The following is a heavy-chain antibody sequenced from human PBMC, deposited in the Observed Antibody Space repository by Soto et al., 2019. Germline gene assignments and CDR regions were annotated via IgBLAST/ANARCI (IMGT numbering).Heavy chain of an antibody. V-gene: IGHV3-23*01. D-gene: IGHD4-4*01. CDR2: MSGSGSGT. J-gene: IGHJ6*02. CDR3: VRQAKLTTVTGNVGYCYSLDV. CDR1: GFRFSTYD. Sequence: PGESLKISCAASGFRFSTYDMSWVRQAPGKGLEWVSVMSGSGSGTYYADSVKGRFTISRDNSKNTLYLQMNSLRAEDTAVYYCVRQAKLTTVTGNVGYCYSLDVWGQGTTVTVSS.